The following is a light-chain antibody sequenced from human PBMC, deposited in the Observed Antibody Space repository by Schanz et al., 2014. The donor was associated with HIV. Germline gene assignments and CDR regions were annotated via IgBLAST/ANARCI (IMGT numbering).Light chain of an antibody. CDR3: CSFAGTIWV. Sequence: QSALTQPRPVSGSPGQSVAISCTGTSSDVGGYNYVSWYQQHPGKAPKLIIYDVTKRPSGVPDRFSGSKSGNTASLTISGLQAEDEADYYCCSFAGTIWVFGGGTKVTVL. CDR2: DVT. CDR1: SSDVGGYNY. V-gene: IGLV2-11*01. J-gene: IGLJ3*02.